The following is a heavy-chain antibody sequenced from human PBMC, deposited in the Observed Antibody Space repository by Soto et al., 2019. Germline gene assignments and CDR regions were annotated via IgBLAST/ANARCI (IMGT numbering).Heavy chain of an antibody. J-gene: IGHJ6*02. CDR3: ARVSGSYYYGMDV. V-gene: IGHV4-59*12. Sequence: PAETLSLTCTVSGVSISSYYWSLLRQPPGKGLEWIGYIYYSGSTNYNPSLKSRVTISVDKSKNQFSLKLSSVTAADTAVYYCARVSGSYYYGMDVWGQGTTVTVSS. CDR2: IYYSGST. CDR1: GVSISSYY. D-gene: IGHD1-26*01.